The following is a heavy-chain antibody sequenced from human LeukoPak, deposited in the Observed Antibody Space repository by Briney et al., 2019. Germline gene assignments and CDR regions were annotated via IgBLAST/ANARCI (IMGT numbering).Heavy chain of an antibody. Sequence: SETLSLTCTVSGGSISSYYWSWIRQPPGKGLEWIGYIYYSGSTNYNPALKSRVTISVDTSKNQFSLKLSSVTAADTAVYYCARGREMATITPWGQGTLVTVSS. CDR2: IYYSGST. V-gene: IGHV4-59*01. J-gene: IGHJ5*02. CDR1: GGSISSYY. D-gene: IGHD5-24*01. CDR3: ARGREMATITP.